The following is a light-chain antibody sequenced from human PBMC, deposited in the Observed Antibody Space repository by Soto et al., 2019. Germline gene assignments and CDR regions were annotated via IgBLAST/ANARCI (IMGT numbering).Light chain of an antibody. Sequence: EIVMTQSPATLSVSPGERATLSCRASQSVSSNLAWYRQKPGQAPLFLIYGASTRATGIPARFSGSGSGTEFTLTISSLQSEDFAVYYCQQYYNWPWTFGQGTKVDIK. J-gene: IGKJ1*01. CDR1: QSVSSN. V-gene: IGKV3D-15*01. CDR2: GAS. CDR3: QQYYNWPWT.